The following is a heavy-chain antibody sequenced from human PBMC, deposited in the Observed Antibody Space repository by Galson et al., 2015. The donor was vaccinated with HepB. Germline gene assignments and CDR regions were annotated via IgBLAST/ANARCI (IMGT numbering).Heavy chain of an antibody. V-gene: IGHV3-30*18. CDR1: GFTFSSYG. D-gene: IGHD3-10*01. J-gene: IGHJ4*02. CDR2: ISYDGSNK. CDR3: AKDRVWFGEKRAYYFDY. Sequence: SLRLSCAASGFTFSSYGMHWVRQAPGKGLEWVAVISYDGSNKYYADSVKGRFTISRDNSKNTLYLQMNSLRAEGTAVYYCAKDRVWFGEKRAYYFDYWGQGTLVTVSS.